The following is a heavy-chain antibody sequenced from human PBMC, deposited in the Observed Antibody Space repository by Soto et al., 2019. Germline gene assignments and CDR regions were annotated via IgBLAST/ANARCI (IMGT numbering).Heavy chain of an antibody. CDR1: GDSVSSDTAA. J-gene: IGHJ6*02. CDR2: TYYKSKWNN. D-gene: IGHD3-10*01. Sequence: QVQLQQSGPGLVKPSQTLSLTCAISGDSVSSDTAAWIWIRQSPSRGLEWLGRTYYKSKWNNDYALSVISRITTSPDTSQNQFSLDLDSVTPEDTAVYYCVGVTLFRCMDVWGQGTPVTVSS. V-gene: IGHV6-1*01. CDR3: VGVTLFRCMDV.